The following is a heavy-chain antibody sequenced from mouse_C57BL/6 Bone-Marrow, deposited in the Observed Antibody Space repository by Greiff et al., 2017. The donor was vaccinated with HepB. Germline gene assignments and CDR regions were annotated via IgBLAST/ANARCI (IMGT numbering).Heavy chain of an antibody. CDR3: ARLGNLITTVVAAYYFDY. J-gene: IGHJ2*01. CDR2: IYPGDGDT. V-gene: IGHV1-80*01. Sequence: QVQLQQSGAELVKPGASVKISCKASGYAFCSYWMNWVKQRPGKGLEWIGQIYPGDGDTNYNGKFKGKATLTADKSSSTAYMQLSSLTSEDSAVYFCARLGNLITTVVAAYYFDYWGQGTTLTVSS. D-gene: IGHD1-1*01. CDR1: GYAFCSYW.